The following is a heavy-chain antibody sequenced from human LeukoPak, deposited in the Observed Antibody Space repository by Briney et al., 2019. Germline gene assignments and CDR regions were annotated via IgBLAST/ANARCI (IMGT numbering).Heavy chain of an antibody. J-gene: IGHJ4*02. CDR1: GGSSSGYY. V-gene: IGHV4-34*01. CDR2: INHSGST. D-gene: IGHD3-16*02. Sequence: SETLSLTCAVYGGSSSGYYWSWIRQPPGKGLEWIGEINHSGSTNYNPSLKSRVTISVDTSKNQFSLKLSSVTAADTAVYYCARGRVMITFGGVIATLDYWGQGTLVTVSS. CDR3: ARGRVMITFGGVIATLDY.